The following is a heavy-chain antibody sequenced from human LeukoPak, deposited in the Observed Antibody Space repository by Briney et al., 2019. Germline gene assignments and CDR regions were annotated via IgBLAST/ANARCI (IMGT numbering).Heavy chain of an antibody. CDR2: IYYSGST. CDR1: GGSISSYY. V-gene: IGHV4-59*01. Sequence: PSETLSLTCTVSGGSISSYYWSWIRQPPGKGLEWIGYIYYSGSTNYNPSLKSRVTISVDTSKNQFSLKLSSVTAADTAVYYCARDRGDITMSKGNYYYYYYMDVWGKGTTVTVSS. D-gene: IGHD3-10*02. J-gene: IGHJ6*03. CDR3: ARDRGDITMSKGNYYYYYYMDV.